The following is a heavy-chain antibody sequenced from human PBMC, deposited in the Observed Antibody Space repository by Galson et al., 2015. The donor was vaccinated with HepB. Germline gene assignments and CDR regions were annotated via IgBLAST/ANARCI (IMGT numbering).Heavy chain of an antibody. CDR3: AKANRDSSGWPYYYYYYYGMDV. V-gene: IGHV3-30*18. J-gene: IGHJ6*02. CDR2: ISYDGSNK. CDR1: GFTFSSYG. Sequence: SLRLSCAASGFTFSSYGMHWVRQAPGKGLEWVAVISYDGSNKYYADSVKGRFTISRGNSKNTLYLQMNSLRAEDTAVYYCAKANRDSSGWPYYYYYYYGMDVWGQGTTVTVSS. D-gene: IGHD6-19*01.